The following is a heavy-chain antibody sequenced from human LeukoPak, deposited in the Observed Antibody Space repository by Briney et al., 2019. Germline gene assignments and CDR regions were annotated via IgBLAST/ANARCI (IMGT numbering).Heavy chain of an antibody. V-gene: IGHV3-30*18. CDR1: GFTFSSYG. CDR2: ISYDGSNK. CDR3: AKGAGYYYDSSGYAFDI. Sequence: GRSLRLSCAASGFTFSSYGMHWVRQAPGKGLEWVAVISYDGSNKYYADSVKGRFTISRDNSKNTLYLQMNSLRAEDTAVYYCAKGAGYYYDSSGYAFDIWGQGTMVTVSS. D-gene: IGHD3-22*01. J-gene: IGHJ3*02.